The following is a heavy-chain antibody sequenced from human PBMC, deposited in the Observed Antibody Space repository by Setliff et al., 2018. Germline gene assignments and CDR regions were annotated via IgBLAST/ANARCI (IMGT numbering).Heavy chain of an antibody. V-gene: IGHV4-30-4*08. CDR1: GGSISSGDYY. CDR3: ARVVVVPAANGRGDAFDI. J-gene: IGHJ3*02. CDR2: IYYSGST. Sequence: ASETLSLTCTVSGGSISSGDYYWSWIRQPPGKGLEWIGYIYYSGSTYYNPSLKSRVTISXXKSXNXXXXXXXPXXAADTAVYYCARVVVVPAANGRGDAFDIWGQGTMVTVSS. D-gene: IGHD2-2*01.